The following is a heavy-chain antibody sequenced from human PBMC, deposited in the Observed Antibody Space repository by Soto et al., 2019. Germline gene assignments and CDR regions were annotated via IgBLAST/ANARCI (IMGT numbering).Heavy chain of an antibody. CDR3: ARGMTCSGGSCYPDAFDI. D-gene: IGHD2-15*01. V-gene: IGHV1-8*01. CDR2: MNPNSGNT. CDR1: GYTFTSYD. Sequence: ASVKVSCKASGYTFTSYDINWVRQATGQGLEWMGWMNPNSGNTGYAQKFQGRVTMTRNTSISTAYMELSSLRSEDTAVYYCARGMTCSGGSCYPDAFDIWGQGTMVT. J-gene: IGHJ3*02.